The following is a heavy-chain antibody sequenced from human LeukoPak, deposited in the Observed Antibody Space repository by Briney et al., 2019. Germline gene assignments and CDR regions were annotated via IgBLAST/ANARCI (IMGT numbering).Heavy chain of an antibody. D-gene: IGHD3-3*02. CDR3: ARDSRHSFDY. V-gene: IGHV4-61*02. J-gene: IGHJ4*02. CDR1: GGSISSGSYY. Sequence: PSQTLSLTCTVSGGSISSGSYYWSWIRQPAGKGLEWIGRIYTSGSTNYNPSLKSRVTISVDTSKNQFSLKLSSVTAADTAVYYCARDSRHSFDYWAREPWSPSPQ. CDR2: IYTSGST.